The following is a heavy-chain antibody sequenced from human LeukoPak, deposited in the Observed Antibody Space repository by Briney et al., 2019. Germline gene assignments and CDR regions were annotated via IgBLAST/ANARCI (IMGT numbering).Heavy chain of an antibody. J-gene: IGHJ3*02. D-gene: IGHD2-15*01. V-gene: IGHV1-2*02. CDR3: ARDYCSGGSCYGAFDI. CDR1: GYTFTGYY. CDR2: INPKSGGT. Sequence: ASVKVSCKASGYTFTGYYMHWVRQAPGQGLEWMGWINPKSGGTNYAQKFQGRVTMTRDTSISTAYMELSRLRSYDTAVYYCARDYCSGGSCYGAFDIWGQGTMVTVSS.